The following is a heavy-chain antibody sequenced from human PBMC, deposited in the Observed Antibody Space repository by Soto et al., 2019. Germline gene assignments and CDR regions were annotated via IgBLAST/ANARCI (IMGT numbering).Heavy chain of an antibody. CDR2: IDPSDSYT. D-gene: IGHD6-19*01. Sequence: GESLKISCKGSGYSFTSYWISWVRQMPGKGLEWMGRIDPSDSYTNYSPSFQGHVTISADKSISTAYLQWSSLKASDTAMYYCARGRQQWLVPSDYGMDVWGQGTTVTVSS. CDR1: GYSFTSYW. J-gene: IGHJ6*02. V-gene: IGHV5-10-1*01. CDR3: ARGRQQWLVPSDYGMDV.